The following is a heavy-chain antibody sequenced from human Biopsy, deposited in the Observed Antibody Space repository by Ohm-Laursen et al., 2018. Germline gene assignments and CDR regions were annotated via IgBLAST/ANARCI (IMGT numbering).Heavy chain of an antibody. J-gene: IGHJ5*02. Sequence: SESLSLTCRVSGGSASSNVAYWAWIRQPPGKGLESIGSIFYSGITYYNPSLQSRVTMSVDTSRNHFSLNLTSVTAADTAVYYCARHPTGFWFDPWGQGTLVIVSA. CDR3: ARHPTGFWFDP. CDR1: GGSASSNVAY. V-gene: IGHV4-39*01. CDR2: IFYSGIT.